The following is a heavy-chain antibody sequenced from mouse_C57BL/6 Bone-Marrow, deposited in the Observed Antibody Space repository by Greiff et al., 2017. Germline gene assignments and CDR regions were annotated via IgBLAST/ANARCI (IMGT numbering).Heavy chain of an antibody. V-gene: IGHV1-19*01. CDR1: GYTFTDYY. Sequence: EVKLVESGPVLVKPGASVKMSCKASGYTFTDYYMNWVKQSHGKSLEWIGVINPYNGGTSYNQKFKGKATLTVDKSSSTAYMELNSLTSEDSAVYYGARDGYDYDEGAMDYWGQGTSVTVSS. CDR3: ARDGYDYDEGAMDY. D-gene: IGHD2-4*01. J-gene: IGHJ4*01. CDR2: INPYNGGT.